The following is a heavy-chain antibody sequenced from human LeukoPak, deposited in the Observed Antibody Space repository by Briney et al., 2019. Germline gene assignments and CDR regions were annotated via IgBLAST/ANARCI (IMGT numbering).Heavy chain of an antibody. D-gene: IGHD2-2*01. Sequence: AASVKVSCTASGYTFTITGISWVRQAPGQGLEWMGWISAYNGNTNYAQKLQGRVTMTTDTSTSTAYMELRNLRTYDSAVYYCRREPQSRTLFDYWGQGTLVTVSS. CDR2: ISAYNGNT. CDR3: RREPQSRTLFDY. V-gene: IGHV1-18*01. J-gene: IGHJ4*02. CDR1: GYTFTITG.